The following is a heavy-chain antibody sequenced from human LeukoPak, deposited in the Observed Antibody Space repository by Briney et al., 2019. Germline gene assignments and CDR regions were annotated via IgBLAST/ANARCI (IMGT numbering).Heavy chain of an antibody. CDR2: INPNSGGT. D-gene: IGHD4-23*01. CDR1: GYTFTGYY. J-gene: IGHJ4*02. CDR3: ARDRSTVVTGYFDY. V-gene: IGHV1-2*02. Sequence: GASVKVSCKASGYTFTGYYMHWVRQAPGQGLEWMGWINPNSGGTNYAQKFQGRVTMTRDTSISTAYMELSRLRSDDTAVYYCARDRSTVVTGYFDYWGQGTLVTVSP.